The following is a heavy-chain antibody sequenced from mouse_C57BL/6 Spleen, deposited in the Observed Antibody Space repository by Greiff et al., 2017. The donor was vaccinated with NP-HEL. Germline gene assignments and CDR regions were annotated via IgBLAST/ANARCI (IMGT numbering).Heavy chain of an antibody. CDR2: IYPGNSDT. Sequence: VQLQQSGTVLARPGASVKMSCKTSGYTFTSYWMHWVKQRPGQGLEWIGAIYPGNSDTSYNQKFKGKAKLTAVTSASTAYMELSSLTNEDSAVYYCTRSGYEDFYYAMDYWGQGTSVTVSS. D-gene: IGHD2-10*02. J-gene: IGHJ4*01. CDR3: TRSGYEDFYYAMDY. CDR1: GYTFTSYW. V-gene: IGHV1-5*01.